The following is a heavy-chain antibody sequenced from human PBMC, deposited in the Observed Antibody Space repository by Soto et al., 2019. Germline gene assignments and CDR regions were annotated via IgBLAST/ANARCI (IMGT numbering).Heavy chain of an antibody. Sequence: KASETLSLTCTVSGGSVSSGSHYWSWIRQSPGKGLEWIGYIYNSGITKYNATLKSRVTISVDTSKNQFSLKLSSVTAADTAVYYCARGPVVVVAASNWFDPWGQGTLVTVSS. CDR2: IYNSGIT. V-gene: IGHV4-61*01. J-gene: IGHJ5*02. CDR1: GGSVSSGSHY. CDR3: ARGPVVVVAASNWFDP. D-gene: IGHD2-15*01.